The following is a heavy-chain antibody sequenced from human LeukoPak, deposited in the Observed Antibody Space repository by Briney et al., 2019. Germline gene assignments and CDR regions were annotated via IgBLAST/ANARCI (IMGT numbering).Heavy chain of an antibody. CDR1: GGSFSGYY. V-gene: IGHV4-34*01. CDR3: ARGGKAYCGGDCYSWYYYYYYGMDV. CDR2: ISHSGST. D-gene: IGHD2-21*02. Sequence: SETLSLTCAVYGGSFSGYYWSWTRQPPGKGLEWIGEISHSGSTNYNPSLKSRVTISVDASKNQFSLKLSSVTAADTAVYYCARGGKAYCGGDCYSWYYYYYYGMDVWGQGTTVTVSS. J-gene: IGHJ6*02.